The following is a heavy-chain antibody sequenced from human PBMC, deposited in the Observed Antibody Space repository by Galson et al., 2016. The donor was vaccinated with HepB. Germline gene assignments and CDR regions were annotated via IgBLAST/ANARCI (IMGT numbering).Heavy chain of an antibody. CDR2: VYYSGST. V-gene: IGHV4-39*01. J-gene: IGHJ4*02. D-gene: IGHD1-26*01. CDR3: ASHVRWSYPWQLTYYFDL. CDR1: SGSISSSDYY. Sequence: SETLSLTCTVSSGSISSSDYYWGWIRQPPGKGLEWIGSVYYSGSTYYNPSLRSRVTISVDTSKNQFSLKLSSVTAADTAVYYCASHVRWSYPWQLTYYFDLWGQGSLVTVSS.